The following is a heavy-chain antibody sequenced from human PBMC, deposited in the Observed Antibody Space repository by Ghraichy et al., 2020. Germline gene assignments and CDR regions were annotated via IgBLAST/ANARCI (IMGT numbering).Heavy chain of an antibody. V-gene: IGHV3-48*01. CDR2: IRGDSTAT. Sequence: GGSLRLSCSASGFNFKTDAMHWVRQAPGKGLEWVSAIRGDSTATFYAESVKGRFTISRDNAKDSLFLQMNSLRADDTAVYYCTRQRLARSSGCDWGQGTPVTVSP. CDR1: GFNFKTDA. D-gene: IGHD3-22*01. CDR3: TRQRLARSSGCD. J-gene: IGHJ4*02.